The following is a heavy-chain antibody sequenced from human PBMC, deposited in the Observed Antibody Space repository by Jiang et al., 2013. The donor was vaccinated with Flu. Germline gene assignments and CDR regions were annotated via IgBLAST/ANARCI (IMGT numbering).Heavy chain of an antibody. CDR1: GYTFTGYY. D-gene: IGHD1-26*01. J-gene: IGHJ4*02. CDR2: INPNSGGT. V-gene: IGHV1-2*02. CDR3: ARQTRVGATSPLGY. Sequence: SGYTFTGYYMHWVRQAPGQGLEWMGWINPNSGGTNYAQKFQGRVTMTRDTSISTAYMELSRLRSDDTAVYYCARQTRVGATSPLGYWGQGTLVTVSS.